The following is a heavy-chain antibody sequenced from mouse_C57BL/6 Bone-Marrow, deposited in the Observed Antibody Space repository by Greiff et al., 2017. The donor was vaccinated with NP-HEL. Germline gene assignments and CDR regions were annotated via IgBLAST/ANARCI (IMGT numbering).Heavy chain of an antibody. V-gene: IGHV5-6*01. J-gene: IGHJ2*01. Sequence: EVQLQESGGDLVKPGGSLKLSCAASGFTFSSYGMSWVRQTPDKRLEWVATISSGGSYTYYPDSLKGRFTITRDNDKNTMYLQMSSLKSEDTAMYYCARHCYSNYFDYWGQGTTLTVSS. CDR1: GFTFSSYG. CDR3: ARHCYSNYFDY. D-gene: IGHD2-5*01. CDR2: ISSGGSYT.